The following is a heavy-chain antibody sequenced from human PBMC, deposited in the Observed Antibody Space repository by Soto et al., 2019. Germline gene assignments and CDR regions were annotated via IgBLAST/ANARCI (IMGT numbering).Heavy chain of an antibody. V-gene: IGHV3-30-3*01. CDR3: ARVRSSSSVHYYYYGMDV. Sequence: QVQLVESGGGVVQPGRSLRLSCAASGFTFSSYAMHWVRQAPGKGLEWVAVISYDGSNKYYADSVKGRFTISGDNSKNTLYLQMNSLRAEDTAVYYCARVRSSSSVHYYYYGMDVWGQGTTVTVSS. D-gene: IGHD6-6*01. CDR1: GFTFSSYA. J-gene: IGHJ6*02. CDR2: ISYDGSNK.